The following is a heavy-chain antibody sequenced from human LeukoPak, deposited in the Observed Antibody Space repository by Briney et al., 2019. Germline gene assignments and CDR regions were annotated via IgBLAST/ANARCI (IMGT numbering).Heavy chain of an antibody. V-gene: IGHV3-64*01. CDR3: ARDGSGSYYDY. Sequence: GGSLRLSCAASGFTFTSYNIHWVRQAPGKALEYVSAISHNGGSTNYANSVKDRFTISRDNSKNTVYLQMGSLRDEDMAVYYCARDGSGSYYDYWGRGTLVTVSS. CDR1: GFTFTSYN. CDR2: ISHNGGST. D-gene: IGHD1-26*01. J-gene: IGHJ4*02.